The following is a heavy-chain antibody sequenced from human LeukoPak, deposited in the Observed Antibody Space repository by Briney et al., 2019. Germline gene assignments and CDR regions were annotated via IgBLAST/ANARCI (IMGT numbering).Heavy chain of an antibody. CDR3: ARGSQDP. CDR1: GGSIGSYY. CDR2: IYYSGST. Sequence: TSETLSLTCTVSGGSIGSYYWSWIRQPPGKGLEWIGYIYYSGSTYYNPSLKSRVTISVDTSKNQFSLKLSSVTAADTAVYYCARGSQDPWGQGTLVTVSS. J-gene: IGHJ5*02. V-gene: IGHV4-59*08.